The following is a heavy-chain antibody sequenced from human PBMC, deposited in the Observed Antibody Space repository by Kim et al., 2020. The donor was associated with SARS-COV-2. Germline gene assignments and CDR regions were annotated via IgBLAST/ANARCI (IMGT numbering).Heavy chain of an antibody. D-gene: IGHD2-2*01. CDR2: IIPIFGTA. J-gene: IGHJ6*02. CDR3: ARDNNGVDIVVVPAARGLYYYGMDV. CDR1: GGTFSSYA. V-gene: IGHV1-69*13. Sequence: SVKVSCKASGGTFSSYAISWVRQAPGQGLEWMGGIIPIFGTANYAQKFQGRVTITADESTSTAYMELSSLRSEDTAVYYCARDNNGVDIVVVPAARGLYYYGMDVWGQGATVTVSS.